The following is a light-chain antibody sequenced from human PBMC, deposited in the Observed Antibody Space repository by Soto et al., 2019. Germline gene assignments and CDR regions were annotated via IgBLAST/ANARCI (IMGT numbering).Light chain of an antibody. CDR3: ASWDDRLSVVL. J-gene: IGLJ2*01. V-gene: IGLV1-47*01. CDR2: RNN. Sequence: QSVLTQPPSASETPGQRVTIFCSGTSSNIGSNYVSWYQQVPGTAPKLLIIRNNQRPSGVPDRFSGSKSDTSASLDISGLRSEDEADYYCASWDDRLSVVLFGGGTKLTVL. CDR1: SSNIGSNY.